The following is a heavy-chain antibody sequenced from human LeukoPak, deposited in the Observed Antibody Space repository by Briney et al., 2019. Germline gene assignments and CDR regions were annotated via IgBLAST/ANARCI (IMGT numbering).Heavy chain of an antibody. CDR3: ASRSVVHIGVWFDP. J-gene: IGHJ5*02. V-gene: IGHV4-39*01. CDR1: GGSISTSAYY. Sequence: SETLSLTCIVSGGSISTSAYYWGWIRQPPGEGLQWIGSIYYSGNTYYNSSLKSRVTISVDTSKNQFSLKLSSVTAADTAVYYCASRSVVHIGVWFDPWGQGTLVTVSS. CDR2: IYYSGNT. D-gene: IGHD2-2*01.